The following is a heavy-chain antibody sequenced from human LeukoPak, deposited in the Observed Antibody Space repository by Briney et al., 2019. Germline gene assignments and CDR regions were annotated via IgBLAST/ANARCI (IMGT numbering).Heavy chain of an antibody. CDR3: AKNFRGSYYDALDY. V-gene: IGHV3-23*01. Sequence: PGGSLRLSCAASGFTFSSYAMSWVRQAPGKGLEWVSAISDSGSSTYYADSVKGRFTISRDNSKNTLYLQINSLRAEDTAIYYCAKNFRGSYYDALDYWGQGTLVAVSS. CDR1: GFTFSSYA. D-gene: IGHD1-26*01. CDR2: ISDSGSST. J-gene: IGHJ4*02.